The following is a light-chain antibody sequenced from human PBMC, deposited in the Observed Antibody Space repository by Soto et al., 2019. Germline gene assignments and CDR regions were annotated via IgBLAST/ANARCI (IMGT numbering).Light chain of an antibody. J-gene: IGKJ4*01. CDR3: QQRSNR. CDR1: QSVSRS. CDR2: DAS. V-gene: IGKV3-11*01. Sequence: EIVLTQSPATLSLSPGDRAVLSCRASQSVSRSLTWYQHKPGQAPRLLIYDASTRATGISRRFSGSGSGTDFTLTISSLEPEDFAVYYCQQRSNRFGGGTKVDIK.